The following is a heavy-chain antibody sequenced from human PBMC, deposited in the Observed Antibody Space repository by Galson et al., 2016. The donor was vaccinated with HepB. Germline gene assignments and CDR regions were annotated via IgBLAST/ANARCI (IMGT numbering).Heavy chain of an antibody. CDR2: IKSKSDGGTT. J-gene: IGHJ2*01. D-gene: IGHD3-3*01. CDR1: GFIFTNAW. V-gene: IGHV3-15*01. CDR3: TTGQTMFGVVSRPVQRNWYFDL. Sequence: SLRLSCAASGFIFTNAWVSWVRQAPGKGLEWVGRIKSKSDGGTTDYAAPVKGRFTISRDESENTVFLQMNSLKSEDTAVYYCTTGQTMFGVVSRPVQRNWYFDLWGRGTLVTVSS.